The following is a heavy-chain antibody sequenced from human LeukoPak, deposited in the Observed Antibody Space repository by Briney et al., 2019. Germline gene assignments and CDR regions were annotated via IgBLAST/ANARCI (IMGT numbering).Heavy chain of an antibody. V-gene: IGHV4-39*01. D-gene: IGHD1-26*01. CDR2: IYYSGST. Sequence: KPSETLSLTCTVSGGSISSSTYYWGWIRQPPGKGLEWLGSIYYSGSTYYNPSLKSRVTISVDTSKNQFSLKLSTVTAADTAVYYCAGGASRGERLGWFDPWGQETLVSVSS. CDR3: AGGASRGERLGWFDP. CDR1: GGSISSSTYY. J-gene: IGHJ5*02.